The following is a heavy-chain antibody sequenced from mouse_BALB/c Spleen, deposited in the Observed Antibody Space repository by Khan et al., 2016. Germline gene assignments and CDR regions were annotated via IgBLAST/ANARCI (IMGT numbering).Heavy chain of an antibody. CDR1: GYSITSDYA. J-gene: IGHJ3*01. CDR3: ASDYYGSSFFDY. Sequence: EVALVESGPGLVKPSQSLSLTCTVTGYSITSDYAWNWIRQFPGDKLEWMAYINYSGGTSYNPSLKSRISITRDTSKNQFFLQLNSVTAEDTATYYCASDYYGSSFFDYWGQGTLVTVSA. D-gene: IGHD1-1*01. CDR2: INYSGGT. V-gene: IGHV3-2*02.